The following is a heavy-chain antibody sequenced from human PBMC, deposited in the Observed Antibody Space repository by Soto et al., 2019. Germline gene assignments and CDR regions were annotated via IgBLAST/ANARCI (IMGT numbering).Heavy chain of an antibody. CDR2: ISYDGSNE. Sequence: GGSLRLSCEASGFTFRSYGMHWVRQAPGKGLEWVAVISYDGSNEYYADSVKGRFTISRDNSKNTLYLQVNSLRAEDTAVYYCAKGATIFGVVIPDYWGQGTLVTVSS. D-gene: IGHD3-3*01. CDR1: GFTFRSYG. J-gene: IGHJ4*02. V-gene: IGHV3-30*18. CDR3: AKGATIFGVVIPDY.